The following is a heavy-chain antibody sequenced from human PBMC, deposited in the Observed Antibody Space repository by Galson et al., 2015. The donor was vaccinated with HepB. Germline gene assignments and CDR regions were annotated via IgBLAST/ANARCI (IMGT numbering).Heavy chain of an antibody. Sequence: SLRLSCAASGFTFSSHGMHWVRQTPGKRLEWVAVIWYDGSNKYYADSVKGRFTISRDDSKNTLYLQMNSLRAEDTAVYYCAREHSSGWFDYWGQGTLVTVSS. J-gene: IGHJ4*02. CDR3: AREHSSGWFDY. V-gene: IGHV3-33*01. D-gene: IGHD6-19*01. CDR2: IWYDGSNK. CDR1: GFTFSSHG.